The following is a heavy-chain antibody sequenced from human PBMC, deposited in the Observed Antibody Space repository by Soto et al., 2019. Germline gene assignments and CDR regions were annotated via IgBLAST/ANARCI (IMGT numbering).Heavy chain of an antibody. CDR3: LAHGAYVHF. Sequence: EVQLVESGGGLVKPGGSLRLCCAASGFTFNNAWMNWVREAPGKGLEWVGRIKSKTNDGTTDYAAPVNGRFTISRDDSKNTLYLQMNSLKTEDTAVYYCLAHGAYVHFWGPGTLVTVSS. CDR1: GFTFNNAW. D-gene: IGHD4-17*01. CDR2: IKSKTNDGTT. J-gene: IGHJ4*02. V-gene: IGHV3-15*07.